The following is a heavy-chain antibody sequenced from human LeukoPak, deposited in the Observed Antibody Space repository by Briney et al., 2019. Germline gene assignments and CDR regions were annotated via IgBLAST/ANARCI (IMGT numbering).Heavy chain of an antibody. CDR3: AREGGVTVAGKFDS. D-gene: IGHD6-19*01. Sequence: GGSLRLSCVASGLDFRRSGMHWVRQAPGKGLEWVAFIQNHGNDKYYVGSLKGRFAISRDNSRNTVYLQMNSLRAEDTAVYYCAREGGVTVAGKFDSWGQGTLVTVSS. CDR1: GLDFRRSG. CDR2: IQNHGNDK. V-gene: IGHV3-30*02. J-gene: IGHJ4*02.